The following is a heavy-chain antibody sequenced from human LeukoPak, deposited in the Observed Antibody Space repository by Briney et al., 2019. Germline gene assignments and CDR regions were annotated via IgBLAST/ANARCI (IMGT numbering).Heavy chain of an antibody. CDR1: GGTFSSYA. J-gene: IGHJ4*02. CDR3: ASFYGSGSYLPFDY. Sequence: ASVKVSCKASGGTFSSYAISWVRQAPGQGLEWMGGIIPIFGTANYAQKFQGRVTITADESTSTAYMELSSLRSEDTAVYYCASFYGSGSYLPFDYWGQGTLVTVSS. V-gene: IGHV1-69*13. D-gene: IGHD3-10*01. CDR2: IIPIFGTA.